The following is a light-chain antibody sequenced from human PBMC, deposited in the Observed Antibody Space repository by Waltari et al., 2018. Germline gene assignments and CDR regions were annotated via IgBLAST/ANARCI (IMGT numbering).Light chain of an antibody. J-gene: IGKJ1*01. Sequence: DIQMTQSPSSLSASVGDKVTITCRASQSILTYLNWYQHKPGRAPKLLIYGASNLQGGVPSRFTGSGSGTDFTLTITSLHPEDFATYYCQQPYDTPWAFGPGTKLQIK. CDR1: QSILTY. CDR2: GAS. CDR3: QQPYDTPWA. V-gene: IGKV1-39*01.